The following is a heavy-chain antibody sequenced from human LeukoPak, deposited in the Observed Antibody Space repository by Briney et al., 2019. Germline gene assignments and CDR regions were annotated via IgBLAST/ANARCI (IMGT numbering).Heavy chain of an antibody. CDR3: ARGSYYYDSSGYWYFDD. V-gene: IGHV4-59*01. CDR1: GGSISSYY. Sequence: PSETLSLTCTVSGGSISSYYWHWIQQPPGKGLEWIGYIYSSGSTNYNPSLKSRVTFSVDTSKNQFSLKLSSVTAADTAVYYCARGSYYYDSSGYWYFDDWGQGTLVTVSS. D-gene: IGHD3-22*01. J-gene: IGHJ4*02. CDR2: IYSSGST.